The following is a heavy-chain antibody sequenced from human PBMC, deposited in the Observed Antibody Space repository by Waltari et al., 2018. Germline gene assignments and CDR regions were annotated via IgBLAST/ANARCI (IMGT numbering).Heavy chain of an antibody. J-gene: IGHJ4*02. D-gene: IGHD6-13*01. CDR3: AKDLRWAAAAALFDY. Sequence: EVQLLESGGGLVQPGGSLRLSCAASGFTFSSYAMSWVRQAPGKGREWGSAIGGSGGSTYYADSVKGRFTISRDNSKNTLYLQMNSLRAEDTAVYYCAKDLRWAAAAALFDYWGQGTLVTVSS. V-gene: IGHV3-23*01. CDR1: GFTFSSYA. CDR2: IGGSGGST.